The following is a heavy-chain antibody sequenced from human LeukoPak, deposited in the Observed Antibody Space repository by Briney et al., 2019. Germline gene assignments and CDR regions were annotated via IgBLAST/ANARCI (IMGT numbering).Heavy chain of an antibody. CDR3: AKELSAGTGGGWADYFDY. V-gene: IGHV3-30*18. D-gene: IGHD6-13*01. CDR2: ISYDGSNK. J-gene: IGHJ4*02. Sequence: GRSLRLSCAASGFTLSSYGMHWVRQAPGNGLEWVGVISYDGSNKFYAESVKGRFTISRDNSKSTLYLQMNSLRAEDTAVYYCAKELSAGTGGGWADYFDYWGQGALVTVSA. CDR1: GFTLSSYG.